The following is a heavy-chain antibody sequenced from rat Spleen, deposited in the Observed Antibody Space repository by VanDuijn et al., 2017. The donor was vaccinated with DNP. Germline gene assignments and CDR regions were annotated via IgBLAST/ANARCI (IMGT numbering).Heavy chain of an antibody. CDR1: GFTFSNYY. J-gene: IGHJ2*01. CDR3: ATRSPFDY. Sequence: EVQLVESGGGLVQPGRSMKLSCAASGFTFSNYYMAWVPQAPTKGLEWVASISPTGDNTFYRDSVKGRFTVSRDNSKSTLFLQMDSLRSEDTATYYCATRSPFDYWGQGVMVTVSS. V-gene: IGHV5-25*01. CDR2: ISPTGDNT.